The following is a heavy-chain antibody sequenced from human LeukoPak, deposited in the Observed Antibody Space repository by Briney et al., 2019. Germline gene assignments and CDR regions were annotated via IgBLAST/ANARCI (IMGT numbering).Heavy chain of an antibody. D-gene: IGHD2-2*02. J-gene: IGHJ5*02. CDR1: GYSFTGYY. CDR3: ARGDIVVLPAGIPHNWFDP. CDR2: INPNSGGT. Sequence: ASVKVSCKASGYSFTGYYIHWVRQAPGQGLEWMGWINPNSGGTNYAQKFQGRVTMTRDTSISTAYMELSRLRSDDAAVYYCARGDIVVLPAGIPHNWFDPWGQGTLVTVSS. V-gene: IGHV1-2*02.